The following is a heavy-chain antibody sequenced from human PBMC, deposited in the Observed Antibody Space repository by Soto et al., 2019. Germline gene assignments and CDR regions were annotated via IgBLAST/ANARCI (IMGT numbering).Heavy chain of an antibody. CDR2: INAGNGYT. CDR1: GYAFTGYA. V-gene: IGHV1-3*01. J-gene: IGHJ5*02. CDR3: ARGDYYDSSGLDL. Sequence: QAHLVQSGAEVRKPGASVKLSCTAAGYAFTGYAIHWVRQAPGQGLEWMGWINAGNGYTKFSQNFQGRVSVTRDTSSSMAYMELSSLRFEDTDVYYCARGDYYDSSGLDLWGQGTLVTVSS. D-gene: IGHD3-22*01.